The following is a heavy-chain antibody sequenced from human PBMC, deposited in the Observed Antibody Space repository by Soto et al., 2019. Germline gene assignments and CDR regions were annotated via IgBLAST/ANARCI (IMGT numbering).Heavy chain of an antibody. CDR2: IGAADDP. J-gene: IGHJ4*02. V-gene: IGHV3-13*05. Sequence: GGSLRLSCAASGFTFSTYDMPWVRLATGKGLEWVSAIGAADDPYYSGSVKGRFTISRENAKSSLSLQMNSLRVGDTAVYYCARIFGCSPDYWGQGTLVPAPQ. CDR1: GFTFSTYD. CDR3: ARIFGCSPDY. D-gene: IGHD3-16*01.